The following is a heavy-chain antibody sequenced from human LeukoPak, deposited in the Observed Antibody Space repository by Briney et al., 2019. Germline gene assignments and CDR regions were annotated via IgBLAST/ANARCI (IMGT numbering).Heavy chain of an antibody. Sequence: PSETLSLTCTVSGGSISSYYWGWIRQPPGKGLEWIGYRYYSGYTNYNPSLKSRVTISVDTSKNQFSLKLSSVTAADTAVYYCARQTDSYYYDTTGYYPVGAFGIWGQGTMVTVSS. V-gene: IGHV4-59*08. J-gene: IGHJ3*02. CDR3: ARQTDSYYYDTTGYYPVGAFGI. CDR1: GGSISSYY. D-gene: IGHD3-22*01. CDR2: RYYSGYT.